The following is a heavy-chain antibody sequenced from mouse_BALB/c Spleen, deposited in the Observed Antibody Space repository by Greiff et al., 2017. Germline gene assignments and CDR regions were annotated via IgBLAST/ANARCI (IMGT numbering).Heavy chain of an antibody. D-gene: IGHD3-2*01. CDR1: GYTFTDYW. V-gene: IGHV1-69*01. Sequence: QVQLKQPGAELVMPGASVKMSCKASGYTFTDYWMHWVKQRPGQGLEWIGAIDTSDSYTSYNQKFKGKATLTVDESSSTAYMQLSSLTSEDSAVYYCARSADSSGYEAMDYWGQGTSVTVSS. CDR3: ARSADSSGYEAMDY. CDR2: IDTSDSYT. J-gene: IGHJ4*01.